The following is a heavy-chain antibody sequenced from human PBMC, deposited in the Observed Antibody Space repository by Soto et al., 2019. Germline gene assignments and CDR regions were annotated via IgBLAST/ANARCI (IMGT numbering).Heavy chain of an antibody. CDR1: GGTFSSYT. J-gene: IGHJ4*02. D-gene: IGHD6-6*01. CDR2: IIPILGIA. Sequence: QVQLVQSGAEVKKPGSSVKASCKASGGTFSSYTISWVRQAPGQGLEWMGRIIPILGIANYAQKFQGRVTITADKSTSTAYMELSSLRSEDTAVYYCARVGYSSSSGFDYWGQGTLVTVSS. CDR3: ARVGYSSSSGFDY. V-gene: IGHV1-69*02.